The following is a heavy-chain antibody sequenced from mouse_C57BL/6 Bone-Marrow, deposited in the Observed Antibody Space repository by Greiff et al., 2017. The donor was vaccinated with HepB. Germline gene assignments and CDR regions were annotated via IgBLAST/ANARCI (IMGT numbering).Heavy chain of an antibody. J-gene: IGHJ2*01. CDR1: GFTFSSYG. CDR2: ISSGGSYT. V-gene: IGHV5-6*01. Sequence: EVQLKESGGDLVKPGGSLKLSCAASGFTFSSYGMSWVRQTPDKRLEWVATISSGGSYTYYPDSVKGRFTISRDNAKNTLYLQMSSLKSEDTAMYYCARRRLGDFDYWGQGTTLTVSS. CDR3: ARRRLGDFDY. D-gene: IGHD2-4*01.